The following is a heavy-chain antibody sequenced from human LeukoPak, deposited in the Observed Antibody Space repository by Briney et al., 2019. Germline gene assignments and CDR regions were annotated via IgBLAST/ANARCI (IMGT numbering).Heavy chain of an antibody. CDR2: LYSGGST. CDR3: AKDIRRDGYNLFDY. Sequence: GGSLRLSCAASGFTVSSNYMSWVRQAPGKGLEWGSVLYSGGSTYYADSVKGRFTISRDNSKSSLYLQMNSLRTEDTALYYCAKDIRRDGYNLFDYWGQGTLVTVSS. J-gene: IGHJ4*02. D-gene: IGHD5-24*01. CDR1: GFTVSSNY. V-gene: IGHV3-53*05.